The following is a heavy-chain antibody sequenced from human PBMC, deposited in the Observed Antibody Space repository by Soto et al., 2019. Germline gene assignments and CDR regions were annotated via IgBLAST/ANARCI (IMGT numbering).Heavy chain of an antibody. CDR2: IYYSGST. J-gene: IGHJ6*02. CDR1: GGSISSGDYY. CDR3: ARALIQLWPHYYYGMDV. Sequence: SETLSLTCTVSGGSISSGDYYWSWIRQPPGKGLEWIGYIYYSGSTYYNPSLESRVTISVDTSKNQFSLKLSSVTAADTAVYYCARALIQLWPHYYYGMDVWGQGTTVTVSS. V-gene: IGHV4-30-4*01. D-gene: IGHD5-18*01.